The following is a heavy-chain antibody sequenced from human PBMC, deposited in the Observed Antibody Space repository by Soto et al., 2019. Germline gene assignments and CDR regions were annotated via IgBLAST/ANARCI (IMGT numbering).Heavy chain of an antibody. D-gene: IGHD1-1*01. V-gene: IGHV3-23*01. J-gene: IGHJ6*02. Sequence: EVQLLESGGGLVQPGGSLRLSCAASGFTFSTYAMNWVRQAPGNGLEWVSAISGSGGSIHYADSVKGRFTMSRDNSKTTLYLQRNSLRDEDTAVYHCVKGYWKGDVWGQGPTVTVSS. CDR2: ISGSGGSI. CDR3: VKGYWKGDV. CDR1: GFTFSTYA.